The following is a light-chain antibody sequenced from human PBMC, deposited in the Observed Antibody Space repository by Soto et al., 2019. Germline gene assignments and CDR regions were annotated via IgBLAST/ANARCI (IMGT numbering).Light chain of an antibody. CDR2: AAS. J-gene: IGKJ1*01. Sequence: DIQLTQSPSSPPASVGDGVTITCRASQAIRNYLGWYHQKPGTAPERLIYAASTLQSGVPSRFSGSGSGTEFTLTISSLQPEDFALYYCQQTYSNLWTFGQGTKVDI. CDR1: QAIRNY. V-gene: IGKV1-17*01. CDR3: QQTYSNLWT.